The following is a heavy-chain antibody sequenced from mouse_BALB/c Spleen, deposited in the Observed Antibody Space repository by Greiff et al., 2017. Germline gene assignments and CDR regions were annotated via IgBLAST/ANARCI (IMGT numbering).Heavy chain of an antibody. CDR2: ISSGGSYT. CDR1: GFTFSSYT. Sequence: EVKLMESGGGLVKPGGSLKLSCAASGFTFSSYTMSWVRQTPEKRLEWVATISSGGSYTYYPDSVKGRFTISRDNAKNTLYLQMSSLKSEDTAMYYCTRDGGTGNFDYWGQGTTLTVSS. J-gene: IGHJ2*01. CDR3: TRDGGTGNFDY. V-gene: IGHV5-6-4*01. D-gene: IGHD4-1*01.